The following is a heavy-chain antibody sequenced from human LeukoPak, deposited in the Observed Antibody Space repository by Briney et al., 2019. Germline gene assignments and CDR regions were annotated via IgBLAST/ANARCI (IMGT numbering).Heavy chain of an antibody. Sequence: SETLSLTCTVSGGSISSYYWSWIRQPPGKGLEWIGYIYYSGSTNYNPSLKSRVTISIDTSKNQFSLKLSSVTAADTAVYYCARNPATAIPFDYWGQGTLVTVSS. CDR3: ARNPATAIPFDY. CDR2: IYYSGST. V-gene: IGHV4-59*12. J-gene: IGHJ4*02. CDR1: GGSISSYY. D-gene: IGHD2-2*02.